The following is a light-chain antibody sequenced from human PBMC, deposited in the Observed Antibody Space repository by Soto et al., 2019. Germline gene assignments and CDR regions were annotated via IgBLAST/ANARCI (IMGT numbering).Light chain of an antibody. CDR2: LGS. CDR1: QSLLHSNGYNY. CDR3: MQALQTDWT. V-gene: IGKV2-28*01. J-gene: IGKJ1*01. Sequence: DLVMTQSPLSLPVTPGEPASISCRSSQSLLHSNGYNYLDWYLQKPGQSPQLLIYLGSNRASGVPDRFSGSGSGPDFTLKISRVEAEDVGVYYCMQALQTDWTFGQGTKVEIK.